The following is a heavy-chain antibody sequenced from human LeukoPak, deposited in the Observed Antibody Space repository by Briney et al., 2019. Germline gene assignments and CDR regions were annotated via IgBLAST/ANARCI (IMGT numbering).Heavy chain of an antibody. D-gene: IGHD2-2*01. J-gene: IGHJ4*02. CDR3: ARDPSDGTRAFDD. V-gene: IGHV3-23*01. Sequence: GGSLRLSCAASAFTFSYYAMSWVRQAPGRGLEWVSAISGSGSTHYADSVKGRFTISRDNSKNTLYLQMNSLRDEDTAVYYCARDPSDGTRAFDDWGQGTLVTVSS. CDR1: AFTFSYYA. CDR2: ISGSGST.